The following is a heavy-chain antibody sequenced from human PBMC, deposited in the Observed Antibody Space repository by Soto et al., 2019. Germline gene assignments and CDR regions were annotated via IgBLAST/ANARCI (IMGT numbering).Heavy chain of an antibody. CDR3: AKDLGHYYDSSGS. V-gene: IGHV3-23*01. D-gene: IGHD3-22*01. Sequence: VGSLSLSCTASGFTFSSYAVSWVRPAPGKWLEWVSASSGSGGSTYYADSVKGRFTISRDNSKNTLYLQMNSLRAEDTAVYYCAKDLGHYYDSSGSWGQGTLVTVSS. CDR1: GFTFSSYA. CDR2: SSGSGGST. J-gene: IGHJ4*02.